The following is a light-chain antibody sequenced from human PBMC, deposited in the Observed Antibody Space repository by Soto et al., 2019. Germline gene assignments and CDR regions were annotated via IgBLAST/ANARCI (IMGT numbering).Light chain of an antibody. CDR3: SSYTSRSTLEV. Sequence: QSVLTQPASVSGSPGQSITISCTGTSSDVGGYNYVSWYQQQPGKAPELMVYEVSNRPSGVSNRFSGSKSGNTASLTISGLQAEDEADYYCSSYTSRSTLEVFGTGTKLTVL. J-gene: IGLJ1*01. V-gene: IGLV2-14*01. CDR2: EVS. CDR1: SSDVGGYNY.